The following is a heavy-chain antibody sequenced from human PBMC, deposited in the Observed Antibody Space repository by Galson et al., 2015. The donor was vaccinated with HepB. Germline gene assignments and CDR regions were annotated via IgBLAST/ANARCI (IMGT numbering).Heavy chain of an antibody. Sequence: SETLSLTCTVSGGSISSSSYYWGWIRQPPGKGLEWIGSIYYSGSTYYNPSLKSRVTISVDTSKNQFSLKLSSVTAADTAVYYCAGQYYYGSGSYYDYWGQGTLVTVSS. CDR1: GGSISSSSYY. J-gene: IGHJ4*02. CDR3: AGQYYYGSGSYYDY. V-gene: IGHV4-39*01. CDR2: IYYSGST. D-gene: IGHD3-10*01.